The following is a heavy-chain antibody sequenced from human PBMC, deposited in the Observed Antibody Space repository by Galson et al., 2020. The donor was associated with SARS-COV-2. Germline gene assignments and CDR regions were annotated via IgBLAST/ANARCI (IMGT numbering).Heavy chain of an antibody. J-gene: IGHJ4*02. V-gene: IGHV1-8*01. CDR1: GYTFTRYD. CDR3: ARGYSYYGSGSYGFDY. CDR2: MNPNSGNP. D-gene: IGHD3-10*01. Sequence: GASLKTSCRASGYTFTRYDINWVRQATGQGLEWMGWMNPNSGNPGYAQKFQGRVTMTRNTSISTAYMELSSLRSEDTAVYYCARGYSYYGSGSYGFDYWGQGTLVTVSS.